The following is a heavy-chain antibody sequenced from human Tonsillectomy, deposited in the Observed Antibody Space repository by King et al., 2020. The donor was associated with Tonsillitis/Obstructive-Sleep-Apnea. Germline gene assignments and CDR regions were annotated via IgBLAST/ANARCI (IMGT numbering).Heavy chain of an antibody. D-gene: IGHD1-26*01. CDR2: INPSGGST. V-gene: IGHV1-46*01. J-gene: IGHJ6*03. CDR3: ARALGPGSYMDV. Sequence: VQLVQSGAEVKKPGASVKVSCKASGYTFTSYYMHWVRQAPGQGLEGMGIINPSGGSTSYAQKFLGTVTMTRDTSTSTVYMELSSLRSEDTAVYYCARALGPGSYMDVWGKGTTVTVSS. CDR1: GYTFTSYY.